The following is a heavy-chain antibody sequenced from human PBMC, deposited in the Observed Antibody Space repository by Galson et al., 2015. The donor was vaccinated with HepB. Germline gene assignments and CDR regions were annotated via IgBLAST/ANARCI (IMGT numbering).Heavy chain of an antibody. D-gene: IGHD6-13*01. Sequence: SVKVSCKASGYTFTMYAMHWVRQAPGQRPEWMGWINVGTGNTKYSQKFQGRVTITRDTSARTAYMELGSLKSEDTAVHYCARSGRFGIAAADHGLYWGQGTLVTVSS. CDR1: GYTFTMYA. CDR3: ARSGRFGIAAADHGLY. V-gene: IGHV1-3*01. J-gene: IGHJ4*02. CDR2: INVGTGNT.